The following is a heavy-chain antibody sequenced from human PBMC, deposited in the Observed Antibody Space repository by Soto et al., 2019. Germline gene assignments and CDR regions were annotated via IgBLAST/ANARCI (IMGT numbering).Heavy chain of an antibody. V-gene: IGHV3-74*01. D-gene: IGHD3-10*01. J-gene: IGHJ4*02. CDR2: INSDGGTT. Sequence: EVQLVESGGGLGQPGGSLRLSCAGSGLTLSRYWMHWVRQGPGTGLEWVSRINSDGGTTTYADSVKGRFAISRDNAKNTVDLQMNSLRAEDTAVYYCLAGETNYFDFWGQGTLVTVSS. CDR1: GLTLSRYW. CDR3: LAGETNYFDF.